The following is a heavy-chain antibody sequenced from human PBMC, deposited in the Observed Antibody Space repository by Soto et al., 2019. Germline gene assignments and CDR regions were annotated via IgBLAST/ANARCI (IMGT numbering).Heavy chain of an antibody. Sequence: QVQLVESGGGVVQPGRSLRLSCAASGFTFSSYAMHWVRQAPGKGLEWVAVISYYGSNKYYADSVKGRFTISRDNSKNTLYQQMNSLRAEDTAVYYCARDRLRYNWNDFPYYYYGMAVWGQGTTVTVSS. J-gene: IGHJ6*02. V-gene: IGHV3-30-3*01. CDR3: ARDRLRYNWNDFPYYYYGMAV. D-gene: IGHD1-1*01. CDR1: GFTFSSYA. CDR2: ISYYGSNK.